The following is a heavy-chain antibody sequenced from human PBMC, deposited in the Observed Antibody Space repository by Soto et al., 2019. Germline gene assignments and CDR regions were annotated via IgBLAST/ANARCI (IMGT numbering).Heavy chain of an antibody. V-gene: IGHV3-30*18. D-gene: IGHD3-10*01. J-gene: IGHJ6*02. CDR3: AKSGSVLWFRELLTYGMDV. Sequence: PGGSLRLSCAASGFTFSSYGMHWVRQAPGKGLEWVAVISYDGSNKYYADSVKGRFTISRDNSKNTLYLQMNSLRAEDTAVYYCAKSGSVLWFRELLTYGMDVWGQGTTVTVSS. CDR2: ISYDGSNK. CDR1: GFTFSSYG.